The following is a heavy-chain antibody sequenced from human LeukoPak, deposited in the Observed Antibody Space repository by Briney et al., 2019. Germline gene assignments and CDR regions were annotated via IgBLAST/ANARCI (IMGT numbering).Heavy chain of an antibody. CDR3: ARRGYYGSGSFYFDY. J-gene: IGHJ4*02. CDR2: IYYSGST. V-gene: IGHV4-59*08. D-gene: IGHD3-10*01. CDR1: GGSISSYY. Sequence: PSETLSLTCTVSGGSISSYYWSWIRQPPGKGLEWIGYIYYSGSTNYNPSLKSRITISVDTSKNQFSLKLSSVTAADTAVYYCARRGYYGSGSFYFDYWGQGTLVTVSS.